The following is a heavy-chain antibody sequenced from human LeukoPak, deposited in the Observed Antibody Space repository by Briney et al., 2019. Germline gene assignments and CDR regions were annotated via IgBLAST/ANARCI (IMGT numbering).Heavy chain of an antibody. Sequence: GALILSCAASGFTVSSNYMSWVRQAPGKGLEWVSVIYSGGSTYYADSVKGRFTISRDNSKNTLYLQMNSLGAEDTAVYYCARDRHGGDRYRVDPWGQGTLVTVSS. CDR3: ARDRHGGDRYRVDP. CDR2: IYSGGST. CDR1: GFTVSSNY. V-gene: IGHV3-53*01. J-gene: IGHJ5*02. D-gene: IGHD5-12*01.